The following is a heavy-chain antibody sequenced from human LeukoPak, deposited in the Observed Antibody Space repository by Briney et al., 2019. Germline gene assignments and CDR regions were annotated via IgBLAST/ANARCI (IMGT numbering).Heavy chain of an antibody. V-gene: IGHV3-21*01. CDR2: ITSSSSYI. Sequence: GGSLRLSCAASGFTFSSYTMNWVRQAPGKGLEWVSSITSSSSYIYYADSVKGRFTISRDNAKNPLCLQMNSLRAEDTAVYYCARESAAAGADAFDIWGQGTMVTVSS. CDR1: GFTFSSYT. D-gene: IGHD6-13*01. CDR3: ARESAAAGADAFDI. J-gene: IGHJ3*02.